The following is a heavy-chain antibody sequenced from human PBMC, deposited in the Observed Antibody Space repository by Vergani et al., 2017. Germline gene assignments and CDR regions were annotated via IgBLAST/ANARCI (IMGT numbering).Heavy chain of an antibody. CDR3: ACEYYYDSSGSFDY. CDR2: IYYSGST. D-gene: IGHD3-22*01. Sequence: QLQLQESGPGLVKPSETLSLTCTVSGGSISSSSYYWGWIRQPPGKGLEWIGSIYYSGSTYYHPSLKSRVTISVDTSKNQFSLKLSAVTAEDTAVYYCACEYYYDSSGSFDYWGQGTLVTVSS. J-gene: IGHJ4*02. CDR1: GGSISSSSYY. V-gene: IGHV4-39*01.